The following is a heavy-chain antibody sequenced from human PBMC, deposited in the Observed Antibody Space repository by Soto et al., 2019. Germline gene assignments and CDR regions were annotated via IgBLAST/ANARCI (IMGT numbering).Heavy chain of an antibody. CDR2: ISGSGGST. J-gene: IGHJ6*02. Sequence: GGSLRLSCAASGFSFSSYAMSWVRQAPGKGLEWVSAISGSGGSTYYADSVKGRFTISRDNSKNTLYLQMNSLRAEDTDVYYSSRPLCGCASFHPSFRDYCDGNGFWSRGSTVPVSS. CDR3: SRPLCGCASFHPSFRDYCDGNGF. D-gene: IGHD2-2*01. V-gene: IGHV3-23*01. CDR1: GFSFSSYA.